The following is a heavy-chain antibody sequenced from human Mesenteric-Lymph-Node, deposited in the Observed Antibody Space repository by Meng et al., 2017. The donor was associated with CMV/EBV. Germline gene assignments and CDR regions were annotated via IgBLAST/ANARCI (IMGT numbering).Heavy chain of an antibody. CDR2: IYFSGSA. CDR1: GGSISSTNYY. J-gene: IGHJ4*02. Sequence: SETLSLTCTVSGGSISSTNYYWSWIRQPPGKGLEWIGSIYFSGSAYYNSSLKSRVTMSVDTSKNQFSLKLYSVTAADTAVYYCTTFLTTPHYSLDSWGQGTPVTVSS. CDR3: TTFLTTPHYSLDS. D-gene: IGHD1/OR15-1a*01. V-gene: IGHV4-39*01.